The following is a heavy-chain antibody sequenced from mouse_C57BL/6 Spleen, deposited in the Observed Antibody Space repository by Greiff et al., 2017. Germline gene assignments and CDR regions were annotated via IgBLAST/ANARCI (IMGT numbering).Heavy chain of an antibody. D-gene: IGHD2-4*01. CDR2: IWSGGST. CDR1: GFSLTSYG. J-gene: IGHJ4*01. V-gene: IGHV2-2*01. CDR3: ARNRMITTLYYYAMDY. Sequence: QVQLKESGPGLVQPSQSLSITCTVSGFSLTSYGVHWVRQSPGTGLEWLGVIWSGGSTDYNAAFISRLSISKDNSKSQVFFKMNSLQADDTAIYYCARNRMITTLYYYAMDYWGQGTSVTVSS.